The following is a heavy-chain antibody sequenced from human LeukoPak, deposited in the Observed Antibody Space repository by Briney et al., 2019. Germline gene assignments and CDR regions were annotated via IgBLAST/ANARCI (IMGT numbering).Heavy chain of an antibody. CDR2: ISSSSSYM. V-gene: IGHV3-21*01. J-gene: IGHJ4*02. Sequence: GGSLRLSCAASGFTFSSYSMNWVRQAPGKGLEWVSSISSSSSYMYYADSVKGRFTISRDNAKNSLYLQMNSLRAEDTAVYYCARSGSYSIGDYWGQGTLVTVSS. CDR3: ARSGSYSIGDY. D-gene: IGHD1-26*01. CDR1: GFTFSSYS.